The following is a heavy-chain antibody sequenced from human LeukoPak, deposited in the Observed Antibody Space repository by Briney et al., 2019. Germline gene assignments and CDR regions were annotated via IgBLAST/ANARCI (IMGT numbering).Heavy chain of an antibody. CDR1: GFTFSSYW. Sequence: GGSLRLSCAASGFTFSSYWMHWVRQAPGKGLVWVSRIDSDKTTTTYADSVKGRFTISRDNAKNTLYLQMDSLRVEDTAFYYCAKDNRRHYTSGPNPDSLHWGQGALVTVSS. D-gene: IGHD6-19*01. J-gene: IGHJ4*02. CDR2: IDSDKTTT. CDR3: AKDNRRHYTSGPNPDSLH. V-gene: IGHV3-74*01.